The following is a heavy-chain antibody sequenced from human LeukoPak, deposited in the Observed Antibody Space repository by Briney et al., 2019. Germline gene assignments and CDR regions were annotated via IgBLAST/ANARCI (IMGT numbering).Heavy chain of an antibody. V-gene: IGHV4-4*02. CDR2: INHSGST. CDR1: GGSISSSNW. CDR3: ARQGPGYYDSSGPTRYYFDY. D-gene: IGHD3-22*01. J-gene: IGHJ4*02. Sequence: NPSETLSLTCAVSGGSISSSNWWSWIRQPPGKGLEWIGEINHSGSTNYNPSLKSRVTISVDTSKNQFSLKLSSVTAADTAVYYCARQGPGYYDSSGPTRYYFDYWGQGTLVTVSS.